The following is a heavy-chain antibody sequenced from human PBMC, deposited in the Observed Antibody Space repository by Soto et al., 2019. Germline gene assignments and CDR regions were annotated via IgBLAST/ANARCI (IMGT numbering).Heavy chain of an antibody. J-gene: IGHJ4*02. CDR2: INSDGSST. V-gene: IGHV3-74*01. CDR3: ARDEGYGYGVDY. CDR1: GFTFSSHW. Sequence: GSLRLSCAASGFTFSSHWVHWVRQAPGKGLVWVSRINSDGSSTTYADSVKGRFTFSRDNAKNTLYLQMNSLRVEDTAVYYCARDEGYGYGVDYWGQGTLVTVSS. D-gene: IGHD5-18*01.